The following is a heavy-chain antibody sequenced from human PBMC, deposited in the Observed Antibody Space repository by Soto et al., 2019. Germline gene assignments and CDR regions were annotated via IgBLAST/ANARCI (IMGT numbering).Heavy chain of an antibody. V-gene: IGHV3-11*01. CDR3: ASSQGPFWYFDY. J-gene: IGHJ4*02. Sequence: GGSLRLSCAASGFTFSDYYMSWIRQAPGKGLVCVSYISSSGTRIYYEDSMKGRFTIYRDKVKNELYLQMSRLSAEDTALYYCASSQGPFWYFDYWGQGILVTVSS. CDR2: ISSSGTRI. CDR1: GFTFSDYY.